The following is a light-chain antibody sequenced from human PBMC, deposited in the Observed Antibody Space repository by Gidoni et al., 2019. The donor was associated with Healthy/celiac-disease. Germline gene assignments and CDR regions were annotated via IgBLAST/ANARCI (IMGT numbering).Light chain of an antibody. J-gene: IGLJ2*01. Sequence: QSVLTQPPSVSGAPGQRVTISCTGSSSNIGAGYAVHWYKQLPGTAPKLLIYGNSNRPSGVPDRFSGSKSGTSASLAIPGLQAEDEADYYCQSYDSSLSGVVFGGGTKLTVL. CDR2: GNS. V-gene: IGLV1-40*01. CDR3: QSYDSSLSGVV. CDR1: SSNIGAGYA.